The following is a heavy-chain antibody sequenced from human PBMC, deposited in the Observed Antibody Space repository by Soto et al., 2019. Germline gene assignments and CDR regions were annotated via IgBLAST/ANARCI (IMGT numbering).Heavy chain of an antibody. Sequence: SETLSLTCTVSGGSISSSSYYWGWIRQPPGKGLEWIGSIYYSGSTYYNPSLKSRVTISVDTSKNRFSLKLSSVTAADTAVYYCARHTYYDFWSGYLSLGDAFDIWGQGTMVTVSS. CDR3: ARHTYYDFWSGYLSLGDAFDI. J-gene: IGHJ3*02. D-gene: IGHD3-3*01. CDR2: IYYSGST. V-gene: IGHV4-39*01. CDR1: GGSISSSSYY.